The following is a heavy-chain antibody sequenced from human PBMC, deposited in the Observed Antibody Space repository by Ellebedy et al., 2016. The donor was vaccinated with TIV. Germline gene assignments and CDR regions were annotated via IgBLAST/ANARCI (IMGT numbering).Heavy chain of an antibody. CDR3: ARDIK. J-gene: IGHJ1*01. CDR1: GFTFSGYW. CDR2: IKEDGSEK. Sequence: GESLKISCAASGFTFSGYWISWVRQAPGKGLEWVANIKEDGSEKYYVDSVKGRFTISRDNAKNSLFLQMSNLRAEDTAVYYCARDIKWGQGTLVTASS. V-gene: IGHV3-7*04.